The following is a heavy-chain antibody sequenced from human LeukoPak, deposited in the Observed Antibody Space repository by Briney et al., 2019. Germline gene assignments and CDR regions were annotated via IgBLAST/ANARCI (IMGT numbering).Heavy chain of an antibody. CDR1: GFTFSTYA. V-gene: IGHV3-23*01. D-gene: IGHD3-10*01. Sequence: GGSLRLSCAASGFTFSTYALTWVRQAPGKGLEWVSRISGSDDNTYYADSVKGRFTIFRDNSKNTLYLQMNSLRAEDTAVYYCAKDLYGSGSRPYYFDYWGQGTLVTVSS. CDR3: AKDLYGSGSRPYYFDY. J-gene: IGHJ4*02. CDR2: ISGSDDNT.